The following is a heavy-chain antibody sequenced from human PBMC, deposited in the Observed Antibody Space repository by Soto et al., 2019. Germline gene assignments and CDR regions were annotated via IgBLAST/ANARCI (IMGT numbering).Heavy chain of an antibody. CDR3: ARPVSCSSTTCSDAFHI. V-gene: IGHV4-34*01. Sequence: LSLTCAVYGGSFSGFYWSWIRQPPGKGLEWIGEVNQRGSTNYNPSLKSRVTISLDTSKNQFSLKMSSVTAADTAVYYCARPVSCSSTTCSDAFHIWGQGTMVTVSS. CDR2: VNQRGST. D-gene: IGHD2-2*01. J-gene: IGHJ3*02. CDR1: GGSFSGFY.